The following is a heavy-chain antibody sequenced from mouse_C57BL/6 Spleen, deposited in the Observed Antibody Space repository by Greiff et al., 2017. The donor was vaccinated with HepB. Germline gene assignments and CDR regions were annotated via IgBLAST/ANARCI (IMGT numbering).Heavy chain of an antibody. Sequence: VKLKQSGAELVRPGASVTLSCKASGYTFTDYEMHWVKQTPVHGLEWIGAIDPETGGTAYNQKFKGKAILTADKSSSTAYMELRSLTSEDSAVYYCTRSPPYYGSSQAWFAYWGQGTLVTVSA. V-gene: IGHV1-15*01. D-gene: IGHD1-1*01. J-gene: IGHJ3*01. CDR1: GYTFTDYE. CDR2: IDPETGGT. CDR3: TRSPPYYGSSQAWFAY.